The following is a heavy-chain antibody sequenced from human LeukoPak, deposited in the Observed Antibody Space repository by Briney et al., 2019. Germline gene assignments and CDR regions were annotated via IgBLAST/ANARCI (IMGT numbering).Heavy chain of an antibody. CDR3: ARDPYSGNYGAYYYYYMDV. V-gene: IGHV3-21*01. CDR1: GFTFNSCN. Sequence: PGGSLRLSCTASGFTFNSCNMNWVRQAPGKGLEWVSSITSSSSYKYYADSVRGRFTISRDNAKNSLYLQMNSLRPEDTAVYYCARDPYSGNYGAYYYYYMDVWGKGTTVTISS. D-gene: IGHD1-26*01. CDR2: ITSSSSYK. J-gene: IGHJ6*03.